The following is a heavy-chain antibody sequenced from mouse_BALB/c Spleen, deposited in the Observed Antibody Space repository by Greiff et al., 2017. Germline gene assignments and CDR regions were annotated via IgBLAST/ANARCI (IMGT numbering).Heavy chain of an antibody. CDR1: GFTFSSFG. Sequence: EVKLVESGGGLVQPGGSRKLSCAASGFTFSSFGMHWVRQAPEKGLEWVAYISSGSSTIYYADTVKGRFTISRDNPKNTLFLQMTSLRSEDTAMYYCARGGTDAWFAYWGQGTLVTVSA. CDR2: ISSGSSTI. CDR3: ARGGTDAWFAY. J-gene: IGHJ3*01. V-gene: IGHV5-17*02. D-gene: IGHD4-1*01.